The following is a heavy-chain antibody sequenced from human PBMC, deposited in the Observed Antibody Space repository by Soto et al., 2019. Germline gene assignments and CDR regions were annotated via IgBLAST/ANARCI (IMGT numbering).Heavy chain of an antibody. J-gene: IGHJ3*02. CDR1: GGSISSSSYY. Sequence: SETLSLTCTVSGGSISSSSYYWGWIRQPQGKGLEWIGSIYYSGSTYYDASLRSRVTISVDTSKNQFSLKLTSVTAADTAVYYCARPKNINRWLDAYDIWGQGTMVTVSS. CDR3: ARPKNINRWLDAYDI. CDR2: IYYSGST. D-gene: IGHD2-15*01. V-gene: IGHV4-39*07.